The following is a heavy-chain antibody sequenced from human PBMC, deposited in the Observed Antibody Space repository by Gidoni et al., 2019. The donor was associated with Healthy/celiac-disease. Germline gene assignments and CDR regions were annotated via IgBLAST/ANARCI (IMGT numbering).Heavy chain of an antibody. J-gene: IGHJ3*02. CDR3: ARDHRPTMIVVVTRHGDAFDI. V-gene: IGHV3-7*01. CDR1: GFTFSSYW. D-gene: IGHD3-22*01. CDR2: IKQDGSEK. Sequence: EVQLVESGGGLVQPGGSLRLSCAASGFTFSSYWLSWVRQAPGKGLEWVANIKQDGSEKYYVDSVKGRFTISRDNAKNSLYLQMNSLRAEDTAVYYCARDHRPTMIVVVTRHGDAFDIWGQGTMVTVSS.